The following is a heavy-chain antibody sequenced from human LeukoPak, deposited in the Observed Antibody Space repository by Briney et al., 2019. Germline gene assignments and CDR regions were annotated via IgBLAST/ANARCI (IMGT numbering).Heavy chain of an antibody. V-gene: IGHV4-34*01. CDR3: ARHGDYYGSGSRY. J-gene: IGHJ4*02. CDR1: GGSFSGYY. D-gene: IGHD3-10*01. CDR2: INHSGST. Sequence: SETLSLTCAVYGGSFSGYYWSWIRQPPGKGLEWIGEINHSGSTNYNPSLKSRVTISVDTSKNQFSLKLSSVTAADTAVYYCARHGDYYGSGSRYWGQGTLVTVSS.